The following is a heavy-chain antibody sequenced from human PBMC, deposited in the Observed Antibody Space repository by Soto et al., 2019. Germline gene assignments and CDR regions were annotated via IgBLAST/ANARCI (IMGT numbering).Heavy chain of an antibody. J-gene: IGHJ6*02. D-gene: IGHD1-1*01. Sequence: PGGSLRLSCAASGFTFSSYAMHWVRQAPGKGLEWVAVISYDGSNKYYADYVKGRFTISRDNSKNTLYLQMNSLRAEDTDVYYCARDRLRYNWNDFPYYYYGMDVWGQGTTVTVSS. CDR1: GFTFSSYA. V-gene: IGHV3-30-3*01. CDR2: ISYDGSNK. CDR3: ARDRLRYNWNDFPYYYYGMDV.